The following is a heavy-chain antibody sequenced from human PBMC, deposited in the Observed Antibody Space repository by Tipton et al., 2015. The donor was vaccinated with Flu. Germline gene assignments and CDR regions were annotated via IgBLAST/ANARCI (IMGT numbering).Heavy chain of an antibody. CDR2: IYSGGSK. CDR3: ARNHPGGYYFDY. Sequence: GSLRLSCAASGFTVSSNYISWVRQAPGKGLEWVSVIYSGGSKYYADSVKGRFTISRDNSKNTLYLQMNSLRAEDTAVYYCARNHPGGYYFDYWGQGTLVTVSS. V-gene: IGHV3-53*01. CDR1: GFTVSSNY. J-gene: IGHJ4*02. D-gene: IGHD3-10*01.